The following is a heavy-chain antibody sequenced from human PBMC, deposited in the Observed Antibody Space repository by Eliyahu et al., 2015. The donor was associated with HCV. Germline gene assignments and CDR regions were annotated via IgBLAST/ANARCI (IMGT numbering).Heavy chain of an antibody. D-gene: IGHD3-22*01. Sequence: QVQLQQWGAGLLKPSETLSLTCAVYXGSFSGYYWSWIRQPPGKGLEWIGEINHSGSTNYNPSLKSRVTISVDTSKNQFSLKLSSVTAADTAVYYCARGRFSYDRRYAFDIWGQGTMVTVSS. CDR1: XGSFSGYY. V-gene: IGHV4-34*01. CDR3: ARGRFSYDRRYAFDI. CDR2: INHSGST. J-gene: IGHJ3*02.